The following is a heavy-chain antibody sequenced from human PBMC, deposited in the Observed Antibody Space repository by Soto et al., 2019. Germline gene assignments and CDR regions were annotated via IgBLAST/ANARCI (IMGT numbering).Heavy chain of an antibody. CDR2: ISGYNGNT. CDR1: GYIFSRYG. J-gene: IGHJ6*02. Sequence: QVQLVQSGPEVRKPGASVKVSCKASGYIFSRYGISWVRQAPGQGLEWMAWISGYNGNTKFGERVQGRVNVTTDTSTSTGYMELRSLRSDDTAVYYCASEAAAERNYYGLDVWGQGTTVIVSS. CDR3: ASEAAAERNYYGLDV. V-gene: IGHV1-18*04. D-gene: IGHD6-13*01.